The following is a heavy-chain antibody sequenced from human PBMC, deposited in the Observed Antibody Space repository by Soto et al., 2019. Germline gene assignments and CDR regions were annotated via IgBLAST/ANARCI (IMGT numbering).Heavy chain of an antibody. Sequence: QVQLVESGGGVVQPGRSLRLSCAASGFTFSSYAMHWVRQAPGKGLEWVAVISYDGSNKYYADSVKGRFTISRDNSKNTLYLQMNSLRAEDTAVYYCARGEVAAAAPIAFLGQGTMGTVSS. V-gene: IGHV3-30-3*01. CDR2: ISYDGSNK. J-gene: IGHJ3*01. CDR3: ARGEVAAAAPIAF. CDR1: GFTFSSYA. D-gene: IGHD6-13*01.